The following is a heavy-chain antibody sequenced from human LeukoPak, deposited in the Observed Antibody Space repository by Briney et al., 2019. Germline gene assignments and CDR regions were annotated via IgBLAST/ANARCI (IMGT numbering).Heavy chain of an antibody. J-gene: IGHJ4*02. CDR1: GGSISSYY. CDR3: ARYYYDSSGYYYDY. CDR2: IYYSGST. Sequence: SETLSLTCTVSGGSISSYYWSWIRQPPGKGLEWIGYIYYSGSTNYNPSLKSRVTILVDTSKNQFSLKLSSVTAADTAVYYCARYYYDSSGYYYDYWGQGTLVTVSS. V-gene: IGHV4-59*01. D-gene: IGHD3-22*01.